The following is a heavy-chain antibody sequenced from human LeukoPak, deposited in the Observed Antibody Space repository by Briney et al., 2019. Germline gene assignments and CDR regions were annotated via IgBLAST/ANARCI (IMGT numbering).Heavy chain of an antibody. J-gene: IGHJ4*02. D-gene: IGHD3-22*01. V-gene: IGHV1-69*13. CDR3: ARVDSSGYYSADY. CDR2: IIPIFGTA. Sequence: SVKVSCKASGGTFSSYAISWVRQAPGQGLEWMGGIIPIFGTANYAQKFQGRVTITADESTSTAYMELSSLRSEDTAVYYCARVDSSGYYSADYWGQGALVTVSS. CDR1: GGTFSSYA.